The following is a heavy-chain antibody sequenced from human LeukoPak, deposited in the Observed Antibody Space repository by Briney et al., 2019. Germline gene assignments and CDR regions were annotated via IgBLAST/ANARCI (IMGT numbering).Heavy chain of an antibody. V-gene: IGHV4-39*07. J-gene: IGHJ4*02. Sequence: SETLSLTCTVSGGSISSSGYYWSWIRQPPGKGLEWIGEINHSGSTNYNPSLKSRVTISVDTSKNQFSLKLSSVTAADTAVYYCARRGLWLVQGYFDYWGQGTLVAVSS. CDR1: GGSISSSGYY. CDR2: INHSGST. D-gene: IGHD6-19*01. CDR3: ARRGLWLVQGYFDY.